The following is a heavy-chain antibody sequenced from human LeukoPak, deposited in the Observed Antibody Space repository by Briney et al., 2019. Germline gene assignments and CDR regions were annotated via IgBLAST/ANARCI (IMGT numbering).Heavy chain of an antibody. V-gene: IGHV3-21*01. CDR1: GFTFSSYN. D-gene: IGHD6-19*01. J-gene: IGHJ3*02. CDR2: ISSNSSYI. Sequence: GGSLRLSCAASGFTFSSYNMNWVRQAPGKGLEWVSSISSNSSYIYYADSVKGRFTISRDNAKKSLYLQMNSLRAEDTAVYYCARDRLAAVGGWDFAFDIWGQGTMVTVSS. CDR3: ARDRLAAVGGWDFAFDI.